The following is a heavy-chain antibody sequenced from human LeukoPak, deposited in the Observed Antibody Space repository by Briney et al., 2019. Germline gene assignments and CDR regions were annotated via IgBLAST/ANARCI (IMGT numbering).Heavy chain of an antibody. V-gene: IGHV3-21*01. CDR3: AKDPVYRGNPYYYYYMDV. J-gene: IGHJ6*03. CDR1: GFTFSSYG. D-gene: IGHD4-11*01. Sequence: GGSLRLSCAASGFTFSSYGMNWVRQAPGKGLEWVSSIGTSGSYIYYTDSVKGRFTISRDNAKNTLYLQMNSLRAEDTAVYYCAKDPVYRGNPYYYYYMDVWGKGTTVTVSS. CDR2: IGTSGSYI.